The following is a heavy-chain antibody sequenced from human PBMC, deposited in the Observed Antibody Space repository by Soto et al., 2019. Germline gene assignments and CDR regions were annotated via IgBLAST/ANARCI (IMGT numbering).Heavy chain of an antibody. CDR3: ARGQEGVVATH. V-gene: IGHV4-34*01. CDR2: IKDGGRT. J-gene: IGHJ4*02. CDR1: GGSLSGYY. D-gene: IGHD5-12*01. Sequence: QVQLQQWGAGLLKPSETLSLNCAVNGGSLSGYYWSWIRQPPGKGLEWIREIKDGGRTNYSPSLKRRATISSDTSNNQFSLRLYSVTAADTGVYYCARGQEGVVATHWDQGTLVTVSS.